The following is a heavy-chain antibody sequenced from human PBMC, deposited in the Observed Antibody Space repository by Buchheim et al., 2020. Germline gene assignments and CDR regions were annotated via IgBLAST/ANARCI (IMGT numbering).Heavy chain of an antibody. Sequence: QVQLVQSGAEVKKPGASVKVSCWASGYTFTSYYIHLMRQAPGQGLEWMGIINPSDGSTTYAQKFQGRVTLTRDTSTSTVYMELSSLRSEDTVIFFCARGFSGSFSFFDYWGQGTL. D-gene: IGHD1-26*01. CDR3: ARGFSGSFSFFDY. V-gene: IGHV1-46*01. J-gene: IGHJ4*02. CDR2: INPSDGST. CDR1: GYTFTSYY.